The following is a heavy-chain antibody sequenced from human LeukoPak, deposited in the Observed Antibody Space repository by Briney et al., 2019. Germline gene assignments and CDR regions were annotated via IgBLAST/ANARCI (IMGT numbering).Heavy chain of an antibody. Sequence: GGSLRLSCAASSLTFSSYSMNWVRQAPGKGLEWVSYISSSSSTIYYADSVKGRFTISRDNAKRSLYLQMNSLRDDDTAVYYSASGWELQGTCYYYGMDVWGQGTTVTVSS. CDR2: ISSSSSTI. D-gene: IGHD1-26*01. V-gene: IGHV3-48*02. J-gene: IGHJ6*02. CDR1: SLTFSSYS. CDR3: ASGWELQGTCYYYGMDV.